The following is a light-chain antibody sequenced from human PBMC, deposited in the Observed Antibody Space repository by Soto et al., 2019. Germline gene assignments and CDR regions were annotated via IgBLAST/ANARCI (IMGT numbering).Light chain of an antibody. CDR1: QWLLHPSGDNY. Sequence: VLSQSPRALSVTPGEPSAISCRSSQWLLHPSGDNYLDWYLQRPGQAPQLLIYPASKRACGVSDRFSGSGSGTRFTLRISRLQAEDVGSYYCMQAQQIPRTFGQGTKVDIK. CDR2: PAS. V-gene: IGKV2-28*01. J-gene: IGKJ1*01. CDR3: MQAQQIPRT.